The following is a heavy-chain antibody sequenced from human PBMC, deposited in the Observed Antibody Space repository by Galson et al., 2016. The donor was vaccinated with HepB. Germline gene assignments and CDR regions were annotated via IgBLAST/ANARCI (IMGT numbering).Heavy chain of an antibody. Sequence: SLRLSCAASGITVSSNFLSWVRQAPGKGLEWVSVIYSGGGTYYADSVKGRFTTSRDDSENTLFLQMSSLRAEDTAVYYCARPRRYCSSAGCYNQGLDYWGQGTLVTVSS. J-gene: IGHJ4*02. D-gene: IGHD2-2*01. CDR1: GITVSSNF. CDR3: ARPRRYCSSAGCYNQGLDY. V-gene: IGHV3-66*04. CDR2: IYSGGGT.